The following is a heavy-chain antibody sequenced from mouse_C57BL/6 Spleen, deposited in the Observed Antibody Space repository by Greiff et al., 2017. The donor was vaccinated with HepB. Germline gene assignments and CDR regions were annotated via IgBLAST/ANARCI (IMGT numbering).Heavy chain of an antibody. V-gene: IGHV5-6*01. D-gene: IGHD2-3*01. CDR2: ISSGGSYT. J-gene: IGHJ1*03. CDR1: GFTFSSYG. CDR3: AGHDGPLRGYFDV. Sequence: EVQRVESGGDLVKPGGSLKLSCAASGFTFSSYGMSWVRQNPDKRLEWVGTISSGGSYTYYPDSVKGRYTISIDKANNTLYLQMSSLKSEDTAMYYCAGHDGPLRGYFDVWGTGTTVTVSS.